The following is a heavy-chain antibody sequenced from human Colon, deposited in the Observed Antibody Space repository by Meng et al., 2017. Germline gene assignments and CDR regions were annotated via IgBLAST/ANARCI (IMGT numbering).Heavy chain of an antibody. V-gene: IGHV1-3*04. D-gene: IGHD3-3*01. CDR3: ATDFSPRGDY. CDR2: INTANGNA. J-gene: IGHJ4*02. CDR1: GYSFTTYS. Sequence: QVQLVQFGAEVKKPGASVKVSCKASGYSFTTYSMHWVRQAPGQGLEWMAWINTANGNAVYSETFQGRLTITRDASASTVNMELSSLGSEDTAVYYCATDFSPRGDYWGQGTLVTVSS.